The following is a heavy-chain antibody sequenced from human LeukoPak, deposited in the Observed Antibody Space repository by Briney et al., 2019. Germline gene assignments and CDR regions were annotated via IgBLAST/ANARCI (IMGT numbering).Heavy chain of an antibody. CDR1: GGSIRSGTDY. Sequence: SQTLSLTCSVSGGSIRSGTDYWSWVRQPAGKGLEWIGRVYMSGSTNYNPSLKSRVTMSVDTSKNQFSLKLSSVTAADTAVYYCARGGYSYGYNFDYWGQGTLVTVSS. CDR3: ARGGYSYGYNFDY. V-gene: IGHV4-61*02. J-gene: IGHJ4*02. CDR2: VYMSGST. D-gene: IGHD5-18*01.